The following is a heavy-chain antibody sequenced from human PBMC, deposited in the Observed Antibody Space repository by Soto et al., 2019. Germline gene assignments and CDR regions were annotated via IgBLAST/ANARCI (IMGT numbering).Heavy chain of an antibody. J-gene: IGHJ5*02. Sequence: QVQLVESGGGVVQPGRSLRLSCAASGFTFSSYAMHWVRQAPVKGLEWVAVIAYDGSNKYYADSVKGRFTISRDNSKNTLYLQMNSLRAEHTAVYYCARVRLGRGNWFDPWGQGTLVTVSS. CDR1: GFTFSSYA. D-gene: IGHD3-10*01. CDR2: IAYDGSNK. V-gene: IGHV3-30-3*01. CDR3: ARVRLGRGNWFDP.